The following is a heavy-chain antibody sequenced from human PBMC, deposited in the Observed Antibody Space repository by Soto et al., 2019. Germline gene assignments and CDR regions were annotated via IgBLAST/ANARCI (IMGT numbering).Heavy chain of an antibody. CDR2: IYPGDSDT. CDR3: ARQRDYYDSSGYYAADAFDI. D-gene: IGHD3-22*01. J-gene: IGHJ3*02. CDR1: GYSFTSYW. V-gene: IGHV5-51*01. Sequence: GESLKISCKGSGYSFTSYWIGWVRQMPGKGLEWMGIIYPGDSDTRYSPSFQGQVTISADKSISTAYLQWSSLKASDTAMYYCARQRDYYDSSGYYAADAFDIWGQGTMVNRLL.